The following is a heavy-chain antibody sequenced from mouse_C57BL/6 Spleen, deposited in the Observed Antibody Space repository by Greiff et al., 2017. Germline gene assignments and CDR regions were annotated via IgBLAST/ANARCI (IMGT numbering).Heavy chain of an antibody. Sequence: QVQLQQSGPELVKPGASVKISCKASGYAFSSSWMNWVKQRPGKGLEWIGRIYPGDGDTNYNGKFKGKATLTADKSSSPAYMQLSSLTSEDSAVYFCSRYDYGNNGYAMGDWGQGTSVTAST. CDR1: GYAFSSSW. V-gene: IGHV1-82*01. D-gene: IGHD1-1*01. CDR3: SRYDYGNNGYAMGD. J-gene: IGHJ4*01. CDR2: IYPGDGDT.